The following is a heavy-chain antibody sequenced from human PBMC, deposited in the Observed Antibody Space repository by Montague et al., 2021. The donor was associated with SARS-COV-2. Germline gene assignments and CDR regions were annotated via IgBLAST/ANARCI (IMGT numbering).Heavy chain of an antibody. J-gene: IGHJ6*02. Sequence: SLRLSCAASGFTVTSNYMSWVRQAPGKGLEWVSVVYDGGSTYYADSVKGRFTISRDNSKNTLYLQMNSLRVEDTAVYYCARGGGLRNYGMDAWGQGTTVTVSS. CDR2: VYDGGST. CDR1: GFTVTSNY. D-gene: IGHD5-12*01. CDR3: ARGGGLRNYGMDA. V-gene: IGHV3-53*01.